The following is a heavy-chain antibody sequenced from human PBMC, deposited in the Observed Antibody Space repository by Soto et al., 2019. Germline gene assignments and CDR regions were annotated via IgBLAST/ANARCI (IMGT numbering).Heavy chain of an antibody. V-gene: IGHV4-34*01. CDR3: ARLGYSPNN. CDR1: GGSFSGSD. J-gene: IGHJ4*01. CDR2: INHSGST. D-gene: IGHD5-18*01. Sequence: SATMSLSCTVYGGSFSGSDWSWIRQPPGKGLEWIGEINHSGSTNYNPSLKSRVTISVDTSKNQFSLKPSSVTAADTAVYYCARLGYSPNNWGQGTLVTISS.